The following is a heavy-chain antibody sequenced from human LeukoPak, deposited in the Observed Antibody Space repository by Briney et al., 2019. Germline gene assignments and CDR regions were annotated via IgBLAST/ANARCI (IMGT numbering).Heavy chain of an antibody. CDR2: IYYSGST. V-gene: IGHV4-59*01. CDR3: ARYNSGWSYFDY. D-gene: IGHD6-19*01. Sequence: SQTLSLTCTVSGGSISSYYWSWIRHPQGKGLEWIGYIYYSGSTNYNPSLKSRATISVDTSKNQFSLKLSSVTAADTAVYYCARYNSGWSYFDYWGQGTLVTVSS. J-gene: IGHJ4*02. CDR1: GGSISSYY.